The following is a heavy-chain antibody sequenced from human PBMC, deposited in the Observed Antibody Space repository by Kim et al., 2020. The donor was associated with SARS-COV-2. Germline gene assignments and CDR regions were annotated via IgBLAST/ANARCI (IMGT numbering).Heavy chain of an antibody. J-gene: IGHJ6*02. CDR2: INHGGST. CDR1: GGSFSGYH. Sequence: SETLSLTCAVYGGSFSGYHWSWIRQPPGKGLDWIGEINHGGSTNYNPSLKSRVTISVDTSKNQFSLKLRSVTAADTAVYYCARGRAGVVPGPILGIGPHYDYYVMDVWGQGTTVTVSS. V-gene: IGHV4-34*01. D-gene: IGHD2-2*02. CDR3: ARGRAGVVPGPILGIGPHYDYYVMDV.